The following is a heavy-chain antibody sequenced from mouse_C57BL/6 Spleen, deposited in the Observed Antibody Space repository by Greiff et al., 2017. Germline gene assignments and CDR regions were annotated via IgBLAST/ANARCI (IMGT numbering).Heavy chain of an antibody. Sequence: EVQLQESGAELVRPGASVQLSCTASGFNIKDDYMHWVKQRPDKGLEWLGWIDPETGDTEYASKFQGKATITADTSSNPASLQISSLSSEYTAVYYWTTWGRGFAYWGQGTLVTVSA. J-gene: IGHJ3*01. CDR2: IDPETGDT. V-gene: IGHV14-4*01. CDR3: TTWGRGFAY. D-gene: IGHD3-3*01. CDR1: GFNIKDDY.